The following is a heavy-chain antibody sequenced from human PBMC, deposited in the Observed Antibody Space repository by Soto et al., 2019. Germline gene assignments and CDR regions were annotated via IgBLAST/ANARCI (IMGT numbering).Heavy chain of an antibody. CDR3: ARNGHYAIDF. CDR2: IHYTGLT. Sequence: QVQLQESGPGLVQPSGTLSLTCAVSGASVSSGNWWSWVRQSPGKGLEWIGEIHYTGLTNYNPPLKSRVTTLVYSSKNQFSLKVSYMTAADTAVYYCARNGHYAIDFWGQGTLVTVSS. V-gene: IGHV4-4*02. D-gene: IGHD3-16*01. J-gene: IGHJ4*02. CDR1: GASVSSGNW.